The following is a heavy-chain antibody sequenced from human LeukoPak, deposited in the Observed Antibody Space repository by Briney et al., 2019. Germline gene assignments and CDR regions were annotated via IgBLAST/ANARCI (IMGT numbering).Heavy chain of an antibody. D-gene: IGHD4-4*01. V-gene: IGHV3-21*01. J-gene: IGHJ5*02. CDR3: ARGKVAYSNPPGNWFDP. Sequence: GGSLRLSCAASGFTFSSYSMNWVRQAPGKGLEWVSSISSSSSYIYYADSVKGRFTISRDNAKNSLYLQMNSLRAEDTAVYYCARGKVAYSNPPGNWFDPWGQGTLVTVSS. CDR2: ISSSSSYI. CDR1: GFTFSSYS.